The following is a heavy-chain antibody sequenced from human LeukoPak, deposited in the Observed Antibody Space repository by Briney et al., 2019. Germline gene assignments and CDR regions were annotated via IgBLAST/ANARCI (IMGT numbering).Heavy chain of an antibody. V-gene: IGHV1-18*01. Sequence: GASVKVSCKASGYTFTSYGISWVRQAPGQGLEWMGWISAYNGNTNYAQKLQGRVTMTTDTSTSIAYMELRSLRSDDTAVYYCARDLMVRGVMPTSGGFDPWGQGTLVTVSS. CDR2: ISAYNGNT. CDR3: ARDLMVRGVMPTSGGFDP. J-gene: IGHJ5*02. D-gene: IGHD3-10*01. CDR1: GYTFTSYG.